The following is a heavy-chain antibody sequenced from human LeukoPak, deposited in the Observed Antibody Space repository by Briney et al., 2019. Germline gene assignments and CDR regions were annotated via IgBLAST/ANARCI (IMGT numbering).Heavy chain of an antibody. CDR1: GFTFGDYA. CDR3: TRVPSGFAFDY. J-gene: IGHJ4*02. D-gene: IGHD6-19*01. Sequence: PGRPLRLSCTTSGFTFGDYAMSWVRQAREEGVEWVGFIRSKAYGGTTEYAASVKARFTISKDDSKSIAYLQMNSLKTEDTGVYYCTRVPSGFAFDYWGQGTLVTVSS. CDR2: IRSKAYGGTT. V-gene: IGHV3-49*04.